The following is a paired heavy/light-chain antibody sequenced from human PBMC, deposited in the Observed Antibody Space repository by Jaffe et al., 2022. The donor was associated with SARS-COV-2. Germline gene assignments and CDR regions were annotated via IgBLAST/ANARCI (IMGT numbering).Light chain of an antibody. Sequence: SYELTQPPSVSVSPGQTASITCSGHKLGYKYASWYQQKPGQSPVLVIYEDSKRPSGIPERFSGSNSGNTATLTISGTQALDEADYYCQAWDSTSVFGGGTKLTVL. J-gene: IGLJ2*01. CDR1: KLGYKY. CDR3: QAWDSTSV. V-gene: IGLV3-1*01. CDR2: EDS.
Heavy chain of an antibody. CDR1: GGSITSYY. D-gene: IGHD3-22*01. J-gene: IGHJ4*02. V-gene: IGHV4-59*01. CDR2: VYYTGST. Sequence: QVHLQESGPGLVKPSETLALTCTVSGGSITSYYWSWIRQPPGKGLEWIGYVYYTGSTNYNPSLKSRLTISVDTSKNQFSLNLSSVTAADTAVYYCARANSDSSGYYPDYWGQGTLVTVSS. CDR3: ARANSDSSGYYPDY.